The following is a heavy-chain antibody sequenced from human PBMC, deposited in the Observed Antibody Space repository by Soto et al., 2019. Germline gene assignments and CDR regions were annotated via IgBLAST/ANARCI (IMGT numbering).Heavy chain of an antibody. V-gene: IGHV1-46*01. J-gene: IGHJ6*02. CDR1: GYTFTSYY. CDR3: ARLPRTGTTNYYYYGMDV. D-gene: IGHD1-7*01. Sequence: GASVKVSCKASGYTFTSYYMHWVRQAPGQGLEWMGIINPSGGSTSYAQKFQGRVTITADESTSTAYMELSSLRSEDTAVYYCARLPRTGTTNYYYYGMDVWGQGTTVTVSS. CDR2: INPSGGST.